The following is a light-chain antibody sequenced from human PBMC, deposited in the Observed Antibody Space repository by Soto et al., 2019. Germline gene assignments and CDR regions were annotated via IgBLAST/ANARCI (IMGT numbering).Light chain of an antibody. CDR2: GAF. V-gene: IGKV3-20*01. CDR1: QSVSSKY. CDR3: QQYGSPPYT. J-gene: IGKJ2*01. Sequence: EIGVTQSPGTLSLSPGERATLSCRASQSVSSKYLAWYQQKNGQAPKLLIYGAFTWATGIPDMFSGSGAGTDFTITISRVEPEVVASYYCQQYGSPPYTFGQGTKLEIK.